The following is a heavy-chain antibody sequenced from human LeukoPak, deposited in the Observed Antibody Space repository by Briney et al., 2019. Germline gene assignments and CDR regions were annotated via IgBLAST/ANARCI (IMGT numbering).Heavy chain of an antibody. D-gene: IGHD6-13*01. CDR2: IYYSGST. V-gene: IGHV4-59*01. Sequence: SETLSLTCTVSGGSISSYYWSWIRQPTGKGLEWIGYIYYSGSTNYNPSLKSRVTISVDTSKNQFSLKLSSVTAADTAVYYCARTGYSSSWFDYWGQGTLVTVSS. CDR1: GGSISSYY. CDR3: ARTGYSSSWFDY. J-gene: IGHJ4*02.